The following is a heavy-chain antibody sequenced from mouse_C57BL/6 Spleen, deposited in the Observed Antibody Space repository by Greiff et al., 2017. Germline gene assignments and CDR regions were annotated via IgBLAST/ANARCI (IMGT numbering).Heavy chain of an antibody. D-gene: IGHD1-1*01. V-gene: IGHV1-4*01. CDR2: INPSSGFT. Sequence: QVQLQQSGAELARPGASVKMSCKASGYTFTSYTMHWVKQRPGQGLEWIGYINPSSGFTKYNQKFKDKATLTADKSSSTAYMQLSSLTSEDSAVYYCARAYGSSGYFDVWGTGTTVTVSS. CDR1: GYTFTSYT. J-gene: IGHJ1*03. CDR3: ARAYGSSGYFDV.